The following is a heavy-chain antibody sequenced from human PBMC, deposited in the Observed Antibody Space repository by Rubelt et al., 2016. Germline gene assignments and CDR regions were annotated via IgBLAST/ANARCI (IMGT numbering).Heavy chain of an antibody. CDR2: IKPDGSKS. Sequence: EVQLLESGGGLVQPGGSLRLSCAASGFTFSNYDMNWVRQAPGKGLEWVANIKPDGSKSFYVDSVKGRFTISRVNAKNSLFLQMSSLRAEETAVYFCARERYCGGDCYSWFDYWGQGTLVTVSS. CDR1: GFTFSNYD. J-gene: IGHJ4*02. D-gene: IGHD2-21*02. CDR3: ARERYCGGDCYSWFDY. V-gene: IGHV3-7*04.